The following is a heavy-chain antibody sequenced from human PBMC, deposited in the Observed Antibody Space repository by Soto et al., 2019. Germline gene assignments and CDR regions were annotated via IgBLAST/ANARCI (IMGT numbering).Heavy chain of an antibody. V-gene: IGHV3-15*07. CDR1: GFTFSNAW. CDR3: FTNSFFTMIVVRFDN. Sequence: GGSLRLSCAASGFTFSNAWINWVRQAPGKGLEWVGRIKSKTDGGTTDYAAPVKGRFAISRDDSKNMVYLDMNSLKTDYFAVFYCFTNSFFTMIVVRFDNWGHGTLVTVSS. J-gene: IGHJ4*01. D-gene: IGHD3-22*01. CDR2: IKSKTDGGTT.